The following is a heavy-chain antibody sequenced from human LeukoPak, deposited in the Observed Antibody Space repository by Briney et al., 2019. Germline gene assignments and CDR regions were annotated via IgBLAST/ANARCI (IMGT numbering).Heavy chain of an antibody. CDR2: IYPGDSDT. V-gene: IGHV5-51*01. Sequence: GESLKISCKGSGYSFTSYWIGWVRQMPGKGLEWMGIIYPGDSDTRYSPSFQGQVTISADKSISTAYLQWSSLKASDTAMYYCAQQYYDILTGDNWFDPWGQGTLVTVSS. CDR3: AQQYYDILTGDNWFDP. D-gene: IGHD3-9*01. J-gene: IGHJ5*02. CDR1: GYSFTSYW.